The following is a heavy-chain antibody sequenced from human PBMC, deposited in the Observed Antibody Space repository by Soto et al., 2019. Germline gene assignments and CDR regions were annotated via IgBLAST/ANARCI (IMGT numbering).Heavy chain of an antibody. D-gene: IGHD1-26*01. CDR3: ARDTGGSYDH. V-gene: IGHV3-72*01. CDR2: SRNKANSYNP. CDR1: GFSFSDYY. J-gene: IGHJ5*02. Sequence: HPGGSLRLSCAASGFSFSDYYMDWVRQVPGKGLEWVGRSRNKANSYNPEYAPSVKDRFSISRDNSKDSMYLQMNSLKTEDTAVYYCARDTGGSYDHWGQGALVTVSS.